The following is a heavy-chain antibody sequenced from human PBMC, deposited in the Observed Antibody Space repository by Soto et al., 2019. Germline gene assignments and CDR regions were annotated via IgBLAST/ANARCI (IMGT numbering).Heavy chain of an antibody. CDR3: AKLRGSGWYFHY. D-gene: IGHD6-19*01. Sequence: EVQVLESGGGLVQPGGSLRLSCVASGFTFSDFAMSWVRQAPGKGLEWVSSISGSGGTIYYADSVKGRFTISGDNSNNTLYLQMHSLRADDTAVYFCAKLRGSGWYFHYWGQGTLVAVSS. CDR1: GFTFSDFA. CDR2: ISGSGGTI. J-gene: IGHJ4*02. V-gene: IGHV3-23*01.